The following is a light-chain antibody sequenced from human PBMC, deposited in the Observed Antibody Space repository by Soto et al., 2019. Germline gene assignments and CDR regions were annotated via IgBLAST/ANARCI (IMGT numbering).Light chain of an antibody. Sequence: EIVLTQSPGTLSSSPGERATLSCRASQSVSNNYLAWYQQKPGQAPRLLIFGASIRATDVPDRFSGSGSGTDFTLTISRLEPEDFAVYYCQEYGTSRTFGQGTKVDIK. CDR3: QEYGTSRT. V-gene: IGKV3-20*01. CDR1: QSVSNNY. CDR2: GAS. J-gene: IGKJ1*01.